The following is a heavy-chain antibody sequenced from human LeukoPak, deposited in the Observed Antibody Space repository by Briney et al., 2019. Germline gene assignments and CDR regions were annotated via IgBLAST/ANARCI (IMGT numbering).Heavy chain of an antibody. CDR3: ARVRFFDSSVLTRKRSYYFDY. CDR2: INPSGGST. CDR1: GYTFTSYY. V-gene: IGHV1-46*01. D-gene: IGHD3-22*01. Sequence: ASVKVSCKASGYTFTSYYIHWVRQAPGQGLEWMGLINPSGGSTNYAQKSQGRVTMTRDTSTSTVYMELSSLRSEDTAVYYCARVRFFDSSVLTRKRSYYFDYWGQGTLVTVSS. J-gene: IGHJ4*02.